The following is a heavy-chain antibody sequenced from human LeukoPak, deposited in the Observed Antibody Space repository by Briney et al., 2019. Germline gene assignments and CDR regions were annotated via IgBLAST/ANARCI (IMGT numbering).Heavy chain of an antibody. CDR1: GGSISSYY. D-gene: IGHD3-10*01. Sequence: PSETLSLTCTVSGGSISSYYWSWIRQPPGKGLEWIGYIYYSGSTNYNPSLKSRVTISVDTSKNQFSLKLSSVTAADTAVYYCAREGGSQFDYWGQGTLVTVSS. V-gene: IGHV4-59*01. J-gene: IGHJ4*02. CDR3: AREGGSQFDY. CDR2: IYYSGST.